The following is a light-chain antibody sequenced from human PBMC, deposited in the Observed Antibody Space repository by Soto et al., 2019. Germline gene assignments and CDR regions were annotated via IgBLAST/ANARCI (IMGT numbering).Light chain of an antibody. CDR1: GGSIASNY. J-gene: IGLJ2*01. CDR3: QSSDIRNVV. CDR2: EDD. V-gene: IGLV6-57*02. Sequence: NFMLTQPHSVSESPGKTVTISCTGSGGSIASNYVQWFQQRPGSAPTTVIYEDDQRPSGVPDRFSGSIDSSSNSASLTISGLKTEDEADYYCQSSDIRNVVFSGGTKVTVL.